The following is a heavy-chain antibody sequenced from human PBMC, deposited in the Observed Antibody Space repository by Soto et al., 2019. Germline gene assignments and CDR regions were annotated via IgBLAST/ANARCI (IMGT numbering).Heavy chain of an antibody. Sequence: GGSLRLSCAASGFTFSSYWMSWVRHAPGKGLEWVANIKQDGSEKYYVDSVKGRFTISRDNAKNSLYLQMNSLRAEATAVYYCARGTYYDFWSGYYDPYYYYGMDVWGQGTTVTVSS. V-gene: IGHV3-7*03. J-gene: IGHJ6*02. CDR1: GFTFSSYW. CDR3: ARGTYYDFWSGYYDPYYYYGMDV. D-gene: IGHD3-3*01. CDR2: IKQDGSEK.